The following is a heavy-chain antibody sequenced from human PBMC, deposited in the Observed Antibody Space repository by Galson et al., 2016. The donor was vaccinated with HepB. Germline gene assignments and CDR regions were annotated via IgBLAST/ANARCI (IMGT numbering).Heavy chain of an antibody. V-gene: IGHV3-49*03. D-gene: IGHD3-22*01. CDR3: SRATKLYYYDSSGYGY. CDR1: GFTFGDYA. CDR2: IRSKTYGATT. Sequence: SLRLSCAASGFTFGDYAMSWFRQAPGMGLEWVGFIRSKTYGATTEYAASVKGRFSISRDDSNSIAYLQMNSLKTEDTAVYYCSRATKLYYYDSSGYGYWGQGTRVTVSS. J-gene: IGHJ4*02.